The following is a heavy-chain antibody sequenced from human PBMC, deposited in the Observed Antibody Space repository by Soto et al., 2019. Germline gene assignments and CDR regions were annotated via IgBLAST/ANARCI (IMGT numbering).Heavy chain of an antibody. J-gene: IGHJ6*02. CDR3: ARMGSSGGPDYYYYGMDV. V-gene: IGHV3-7*01. CDR2: IKQDGSEK. D-gene: IGHD6-6*01. CDR1: GFTFSSYW. Sequence: EVQLVESGGGLVQPGGSLRLSCAASGFTFSSYWMSWVRQAPGKGLEWVANIKQDGSEKYYVDSVKGRSTISRDNAKNSLYLQMNSLRAEDTAVYYCARMGSSGGPDYYYYGMDVWGQGTTVTVSS.